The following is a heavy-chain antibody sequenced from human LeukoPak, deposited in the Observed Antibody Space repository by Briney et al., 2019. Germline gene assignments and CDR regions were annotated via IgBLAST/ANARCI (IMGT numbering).Heavy chain of an antibody. CDR3: ARVPLYDASGHYYPH. V-gene: IGHV1-3*01. CDR1: GYTFTNYG. Sequence: GASVKVSCKTSGYTFTNYGMHWVRQAPRQSPEWMAWINAGNGNTKSSQKFQDRVTVTRDTSASTAYMELNSLSSEDTAVYYCARVPLYDASGHYYPHWGQGTLVTVSS. CDR2: INAGNGNT. D-gene: IGHD3-22*01. J-gene: IGHJ1*01.